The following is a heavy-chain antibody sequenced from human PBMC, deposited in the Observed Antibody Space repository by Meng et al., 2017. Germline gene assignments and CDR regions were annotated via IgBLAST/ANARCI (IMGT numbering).Heavy chain of an antibody. CDR2: INHSGST. D-gene: IGHD6-19*01. V-gene: IGHV4-34*01. Sequence: SETLSLTCAVYGGSFSGYYWSWIRQPPGKGLEWIGEINHSGSTNYNPSLKSRVTISVDTSKNQFSLKLSSVTAADTAVYYCARLRWLVLAFDIWGQGKMVT. J-gene: IGHJ3*02. CDR1: GGSFSGYY. CDR3: ARLRWLVLAFDI.